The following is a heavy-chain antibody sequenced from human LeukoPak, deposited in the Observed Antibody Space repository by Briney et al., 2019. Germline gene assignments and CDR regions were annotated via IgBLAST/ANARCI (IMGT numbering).Heavy chain of an antibody. J-gene: IGHJ4*02. D-gene: IGHD3-22*01. CDR3: AKDRNYYDSNHPYYFDY. Sequence: QPGGSLRLSCVASGFTFSSYWMTWVRQAPGKGLEWVSAISGSGGSTYYADSVKGRFTISRDTSKNTLYLQMNSLRAEDTAVYYCAKDRNYYDSNHPYYFDYWGQGTLVTVSS. V-gene: IGHV3-23*01. CDR1: GFTFSSYW. CDR2: ISGSGGST.